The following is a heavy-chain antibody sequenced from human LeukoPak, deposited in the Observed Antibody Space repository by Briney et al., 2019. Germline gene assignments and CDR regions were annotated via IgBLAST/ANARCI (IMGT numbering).Heavy chain of an antibody. CDR3: ARGRDDFWSGYGYYYYMDV. V-gene: IGHV4-34*01. D-gene: IGHD3-3*01. Sequence: SETLSLTCAVYGGSFSGYYWSWIRQPPGKGLEWIGEINHSGSTNYNPSLKSRVTISVDTSKNQFSLKPSSVTAADTAVYYCARGRDDFWSGYGYYYYMDVWGKGTTVTVSS. J-gene: IGHJ6*03. CDR1: GGSFSGYY. CDR2: INHSGST.